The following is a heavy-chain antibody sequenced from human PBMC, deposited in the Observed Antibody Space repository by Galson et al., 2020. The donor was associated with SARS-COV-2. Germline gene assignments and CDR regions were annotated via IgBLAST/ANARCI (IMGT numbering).Heavy chain of an antibody. CDR2: IYYSGST. CDR1: GGSISSYY. D-gene: IGHD3-3*01. V-gene: IGHV4-59*01. Sequence: SETLSLTCTVSGGSISSYYWSWIRQPPGKELEWIGYIYYSGSTNYNPSLKSRVTISVDTSKNQFSLKLSSVTAADTAVYYCARAAQTYYDFWSGYYNAPHFDYWGQGTLVTVSS. J-gene: IGHJ4*02. CDR3: ARAAQTYYDFWSGYYNAPHFDY.